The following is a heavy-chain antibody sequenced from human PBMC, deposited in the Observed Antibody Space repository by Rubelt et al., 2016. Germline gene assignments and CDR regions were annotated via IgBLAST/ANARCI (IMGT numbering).Heavy chain of an antibody. CDR1: GGSFSGYY. CDR2: INHSGST. Sequence: QVQLQQWGAGLLKPSETLSLTCAVYGGSFSGYYWSWIRQPPGKGLEWIGEINHSGSTSYNPSLKSRVTRSVDTSKNQLALKLSSVTAADTAVYYCARGRRGSSSWLGRDYYGMDVWGQGTTVTVSS. CDR3: ARGRRGSSSWLGRDYYGMDV. V-gene: IGHV4-34*01. J-gene: IGHJ6*02. D-gene: IGHD6-13*01.